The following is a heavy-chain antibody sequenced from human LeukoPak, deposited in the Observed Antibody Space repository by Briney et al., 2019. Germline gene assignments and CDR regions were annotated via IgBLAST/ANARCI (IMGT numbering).Heavy chain of an antibody. CDR3: ARDAPHYDIDY. J-gene: IGHJ4*02. Sequence: PGGSLRLSCAASGFTFSRYGMHWFRQAPGKGLEWVAIIYSDGTNKYYADSVKGRFTISRENSKNMLYLQVNSLRAEDTGVYYCARDAPHYDIDYWGQGTLVTVSS. V-gene: IGHV3-33*01. CDR1: GFTFSRYG. CDR2: IYSDGTNK. D-gene: IGHD3-3*01.